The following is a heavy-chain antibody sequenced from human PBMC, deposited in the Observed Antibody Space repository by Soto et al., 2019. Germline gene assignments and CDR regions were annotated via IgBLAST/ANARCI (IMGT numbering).Heavy chain of an antibody. J-gene: IGHJ4*02. D-gene: IGHD2-15*01. CDR1: GYTFTSYY. CDR2: INPSGGST. CDR3: ARADKEDTVVTSN. V-gene: IGHV1-46*01. Sequence: VASVNVSCKSSGYTFTSYYIHWVRQAPGQGLEWMGIINPSGGSTSYAQKFQGRVTMTRDTSTSTVYMELSSLRSEDTAVYYCARADKEDTVVTSNWGQGTLVTVSS.